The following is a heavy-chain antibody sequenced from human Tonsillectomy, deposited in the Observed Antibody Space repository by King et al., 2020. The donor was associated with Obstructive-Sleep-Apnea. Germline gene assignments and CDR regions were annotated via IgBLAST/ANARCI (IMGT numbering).Heavy chain of an antibody. Sequence: QVQLVESGAEVKKPGASVTVSCKASGYIFTTYGITWVRQAPGQGLEWLGWISGYNGNTHYAQKFQGRVTVTTDTSTSTAYMDLRSLRSDDTAVYYCARDHPGFCRGTSCPLFDADYYYYGLDVWGQGTTVTVSS. V-gene: IGHV1-18*01. CDR3: ARDHPGFCRGTSCPLFDADYYYYGLDV. CDR2: ISGYNGNT. CDR1: GYIFTTYG. J-gene: IGHJ6*02. D-gene: IGHD2-2*03.